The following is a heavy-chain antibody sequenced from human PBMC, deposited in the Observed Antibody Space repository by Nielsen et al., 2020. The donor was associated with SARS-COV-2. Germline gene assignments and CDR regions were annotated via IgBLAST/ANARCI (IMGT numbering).Heavy chain of an antibody. D-gene: IGHD4-17*01. V-gene: IGHV3-30*04. Sequence: GVSLRLSCTASGFSFMTYNMHWVRQAPGKGLEWVAAILHYGGNVYHADSVKGRFTISRDNSRNTLYLQMNTLRPEDTAVYSCARDAYGDLIYGMDVWGRGTTVTVSS. J-gene: IGHJ6*02. CDR1: GFSFMTYN. CDR2: ILHYGGNV. CDR3: ARDAYGDLIYGMDV.